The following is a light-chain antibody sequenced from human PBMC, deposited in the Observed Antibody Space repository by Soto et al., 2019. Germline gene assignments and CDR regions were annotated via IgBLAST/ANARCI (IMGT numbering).Light chain of an antibody. J-gene: IGKJ1*01. CDR2: SAS. CDR1: QGISSY. CDR3: QKYNIAPSWT. Sequence: DIQLTQSPSFLSASVGDRVTITCRASQGISSYLACYQRKPGKVPDLLISSASTLQSGAPSRFSGSGSGTDFTPTISSLQPEDVATYYCQKYNIAPSWTFGQGTKVDIK. V-gene: IGKV1-27*01.